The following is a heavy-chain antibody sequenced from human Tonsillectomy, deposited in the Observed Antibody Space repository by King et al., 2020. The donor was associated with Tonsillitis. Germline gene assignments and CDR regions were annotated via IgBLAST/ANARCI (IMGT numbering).Heavy chain of an antibody. CDR2: IYWDDDK. CDR1: GFSLSTSGVG. Sequence: ITLKESGPTLVKPTQTLTLTCTFSGFSLSTSGVGVGWIRQPPGKALEWLALIYWDDDKRYSPSLKSRLTITKDTSKNQVVLTMTNMDPVDTATYYFAHTASGYYYRDAFDIWGQGTMVPVSS. D-gene: IGHD3-22*01. J-gene: IGHJ3*02. V-gene: IGHV2-5*02. CDR3: AHTASGYYYRDAFDI.